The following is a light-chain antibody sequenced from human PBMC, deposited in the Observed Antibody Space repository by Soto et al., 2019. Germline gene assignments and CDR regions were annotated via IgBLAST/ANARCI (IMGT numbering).Light chain of an antibody. V-gene: IGKV3-20*01. CDR2: GAS. J-gene: IGKJ5*01. CDR1: QSVSSSY. CDR3: QQYGSSHT. Sequence: IVLTQSPDTLSLSPGERATLSCRASQSVSSSYLAWYQQKPGQAPRLLIYGASSRAIGIPDRFSGSVSGSDFILTINRLEPEDFAVYYCQQYGSSHTFGQGTRLEIK.